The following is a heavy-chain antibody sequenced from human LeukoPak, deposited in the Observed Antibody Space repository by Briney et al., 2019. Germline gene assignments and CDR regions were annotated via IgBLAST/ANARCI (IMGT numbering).Heavy chain of an antibody. CDR1: GFTFDDYA. J-gene: IGHJ4*02. CDR3: AKAIAAAVPYYFDY. V-gene: IGHV3-9*01. CDR2: ISWNSGSI. Sequence: PGGSLRLSCAASGFTFDDYAMPWVRQAPGKGLEWVSGISWNSGSIGYADSVKGRFTISRDNAKNSLYLQMNSLRAEDTALYYCAKAIAAAVPYYFDYWGQGTLVTVSS. D-gene: IGHD6-13*01.